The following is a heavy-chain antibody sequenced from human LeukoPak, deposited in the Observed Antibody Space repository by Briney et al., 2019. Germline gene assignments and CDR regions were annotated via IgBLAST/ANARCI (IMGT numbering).Heavy chain of an antibody. CDR1: GSTFSSYA. CDR3: AKELVVVTAIRDY. D-gene: IGHD2-21*02. J-gene: IGHJ4*02. V-gene: IGHV3-23*01. Sequence: GGSLRLSCAAPGSTFSSYAMSWVRQAPGKGLEWVSAISGSGGSTYYADSVKGRFTISRDNSKNTLYLQMNSLRAEDTAVYYCAKELVVVTAIRDYWGQGTLVTVSS. CDR2: ISGSGGST.